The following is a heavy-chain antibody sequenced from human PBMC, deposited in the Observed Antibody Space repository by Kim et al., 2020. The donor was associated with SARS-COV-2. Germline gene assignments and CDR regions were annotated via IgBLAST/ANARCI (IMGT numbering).Heavy chain of an antibody. D-gene: IGHD3-16*01. V-gene: IGHV3-74*01. CDR2: T. CDR3: AGANGYYFGMDV. J-gene: IGHJ6*02. Sequence: TIEADSVKGRFTISRDNAKNTLFLQMNNLTAEDTAVYYCAGANGYYFGMDVWGQGTTVVVSS.